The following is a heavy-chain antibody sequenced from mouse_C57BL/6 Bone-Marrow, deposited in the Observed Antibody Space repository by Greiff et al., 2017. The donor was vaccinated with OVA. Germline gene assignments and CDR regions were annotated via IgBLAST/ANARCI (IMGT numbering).Heavy chain of an antibody. CDR1: GYSITSGYY. J-gene: IGHJ4*01. D-gene: IGHD2-1*01. V-gene: IGHV3-6*01. Sequence: ESGPGLVKPSQSLSLTCSVTGYSITSGYYWNWIRQFPGNKLEWMGYISYDGSNNYNPSLNNRIPITRDTSKNQFFRKLKSVTTEDTATYNCARNACYGKYDYYAMDYWGEGAAVTVSS. CDR2: ISYDGSN. CDR3: ARNACYGKYDYYAMDY.